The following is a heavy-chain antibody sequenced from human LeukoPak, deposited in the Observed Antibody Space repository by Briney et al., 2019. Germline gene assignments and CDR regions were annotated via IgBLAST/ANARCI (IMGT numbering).Heavy chain of an antibody. V-gene: IGHV1-18*01. CDR3: ARAMGREVPGTRYYFDY. D-gene: IGHD2-8*01. CDR1: GYTFTSYG. CDR2: ISAYNGNT. Sequence: GASVKVSCKASGYTFTSYGISWVRQAPGQGLEWMGWISAYNGNTNYAQKLQGRVTMTTDTSTSTAYMELRSLRSDDTAVYYCARAMGREVPGTRYYFDYWGQGTLVTVSS. J-gene: IGHJ4*02.